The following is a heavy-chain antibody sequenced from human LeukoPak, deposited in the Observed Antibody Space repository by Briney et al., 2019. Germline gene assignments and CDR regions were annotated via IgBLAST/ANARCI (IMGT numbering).Heavy chain of an antibody. CDR2: ISASGGDT. CDR1: GLIFSSYS. J-gene: IGHJ4*02. Sequence: GGSLRLSCVVSGLIFSSYSMSWVRQAPGKGLEWVSGISASGGDTWYPDSVKGRFTVSRDNSKNTLFIQMNSLRVEDTAIYYCAKDAAGPEYWGQGTLVTVSS. D-gene: IGHD6-13*01. V-gene: IGHV3-23*01. CDR3: AKDAAGPEY.